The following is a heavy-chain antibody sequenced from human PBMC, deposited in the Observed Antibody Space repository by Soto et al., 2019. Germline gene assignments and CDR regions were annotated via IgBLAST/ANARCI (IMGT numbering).Heavy chain of an antibody. V-gene: IGHV1-3*01. D-gene: IGHD6-13*01. CDR1: GYTFTSYA. Sequence: ASLKVSCKASGYTFTSYAMHWVRQAPGQRLEWMGWINAGNGNTKYSQKFQGRVTITRDTSASTAYMELSRLRSDDTAVYYCARAEAASDAFDIWGQGTTVTV. CDR3: ARAEAASDAFDI. CDR2: INAGNGNT. J-gene: IGHJ3*02.